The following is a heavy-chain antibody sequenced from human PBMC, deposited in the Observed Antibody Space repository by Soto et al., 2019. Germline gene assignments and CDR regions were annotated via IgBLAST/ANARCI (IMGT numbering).Heavy chain of an antibody. J-gene: IGHJ3*02. CDR2: IIPIFGTA. D-gene: IGHD3-9*01. CDR3: ARDPRSNYDILTADDAFDI. CDR1: GGTFSSYA. Sequence: QVQLMQSGAEVKKPGSSVKVSCKASGGTFSSYAISWVRQAPGQGLEWMGGIIPIFGTANYAQKFQGRVTITADESTSTAYMELSSLRSEDTAVYYCARDPRSNYDILTADDAFDIWGQGTMVTVSS. V-gene: IGHV1-69*01.